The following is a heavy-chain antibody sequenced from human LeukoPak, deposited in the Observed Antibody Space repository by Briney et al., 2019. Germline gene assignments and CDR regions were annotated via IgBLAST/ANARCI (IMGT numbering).Heavy chain of an antibody. CDR2: ISSSSSTI. J-gene: IGHJ4*02. D-gene: IGHD2-15*01. CDR1: GFTFSSYG. V-gene: IGHV3-48*01. Sequence: GGSLRLSCAASGFTFSSYGMHWVRRAPGKGLEWVSYISSSSSTIYYADSVKGRFTISRDNAKNSLYLQMNSLRVEDTAVYYCARDGYCSGGSCYDPFDYWGQGTLVTVSS. CDR3: ARDGYCSGGSCYDPFDY.